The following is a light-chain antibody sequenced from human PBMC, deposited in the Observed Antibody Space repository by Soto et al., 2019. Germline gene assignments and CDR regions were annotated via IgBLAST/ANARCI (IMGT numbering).Light chain of an antibody. CDR1: SSDVGAHDF. CDR2: EVT. CDR3: NSYTLSKTVI. Sequence: QSVLTQPASVSGSPGQSITISCSGTSSDVGAHDFVSWYQHHPDKAPKVIIFEVTKRPSGVSDRFSGSKTGNTASLTISGRQAEDEADYDCNSYTLSKTVIFGGGTKLTVL. V-gene: IGLV2-14*01. J-gene: IGLJ2*01.